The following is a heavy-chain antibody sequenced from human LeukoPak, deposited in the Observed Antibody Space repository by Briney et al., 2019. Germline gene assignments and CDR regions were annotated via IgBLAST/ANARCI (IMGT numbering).Heavy chain of an antibody. Sequence: SETLSLTCTVSGGSISSYYWSWIRQPAGKGLEWIGRIYTSGSTNYNPSLKSRVTMSVDTSKNQFSLKLSSVTAADTAVYYCAIPREGLRNLRAFDYWGQGTLVTVSS. CDR3: AIPREGLRNLRAFDY. CDR2: IYTSGST. CDR1: GGSISSYY. J-gene: IGHJ4*02. D-gene: IGHD5-12*01. V-gene: IGHV4-4*07.